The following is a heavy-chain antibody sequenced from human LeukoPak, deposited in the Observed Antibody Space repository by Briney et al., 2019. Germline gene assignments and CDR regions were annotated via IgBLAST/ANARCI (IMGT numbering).Heavy chain of an antibody. V-gene: IGHV3-9*01. D-gene: IGHD3-22*01. J-gene: IGHJ3*02. CDR3: AKDDSSGYWHAFDI. Sequence: GRSLRLSCAASGFTFDDYAMHWVRQAPGKGLEWVSGISWDSGSIGYADSVKGRFTISRDNAKNSLYLQMNSLRAEDTALYYCAKDDSSGYWHAFDIWGQGTMVTVSS. CDR1: GFTFDDYA. CDR2: ISWDSGSI.